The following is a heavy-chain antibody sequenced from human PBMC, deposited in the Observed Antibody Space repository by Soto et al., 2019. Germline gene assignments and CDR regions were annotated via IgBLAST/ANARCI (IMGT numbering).Heavy chain of an antibody. Sequence: QVQLQESGPGLVKPSETLSLTCGVSGGSISNYYWSWIRQPPGKGLEWIGYVHYTGSTNYSPSLKSRATISVDTSKSQLSLKLSFVIAADTAIYYCARSKGYFYAFDYWGQGTLVTVS. V-gene: IGHV4-59*01. J-gene: IGHJ4*02. CDR2: VHYTGST. D-gene: IGHD3-22*01. CDR1: GGSISNYY. CDR3: ARSKGYFYAFDY.